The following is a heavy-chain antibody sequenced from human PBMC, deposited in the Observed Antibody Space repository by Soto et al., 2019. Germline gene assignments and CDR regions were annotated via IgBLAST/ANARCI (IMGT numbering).Heavy chain of an antibody. Sequence: GSLRLSCAASGFTFSSYAMHWVRQAPGKGLEYVSAISSNGGSTYYANSVKGRFTISRDNSKNTLYLQMGSLRAEDMAVYYCARVGHYYDFWSGPLYMDVWGKGTTVTVSS. CDR1: GFTFSSYA. CDR3: ARVGHYYDFWSGPLYMDV. D-gene: IGHD3-3*01. J-gene: IGHJ6*03. CDR2: ISSNGGST. V-gene: IGHV3-64*01.